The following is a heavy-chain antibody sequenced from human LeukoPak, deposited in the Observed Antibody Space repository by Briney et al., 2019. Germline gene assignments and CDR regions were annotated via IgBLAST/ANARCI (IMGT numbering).Heavy chain of an antibody. CDR2: INPNSGGT. CDR1: GYTFTGYY. D-gene: IGHD3-22*01. V-gene: IGHV1-2*02. CDR3: ARSEGYSYGPITMIVV. J-gene: IGHJ4*02. Sequence: ASVKVSCKASGYTFTGYYMHWVRQAPGQGLEWMGWINPNSGGTNYAQKFQGRVTMTRDTSISTAYMELSRLRSDDAAVYYCARSEGYSYGPITMIVVWGQGTLVTVSS.